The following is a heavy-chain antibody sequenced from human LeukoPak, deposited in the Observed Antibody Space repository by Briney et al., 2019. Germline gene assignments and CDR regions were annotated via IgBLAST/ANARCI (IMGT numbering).Heavy chain of an antibody. CDR1: GFTFSSYA. Sequence: PGGSLRLSCAASGFTFSSYAMSWVRQAPGKGLEWVSAISGSGGSTYYADSVKGRFTISRDNSKDTLYLQMNSLRAEDTAVYYCAKDKAAAERETDYWGQGTLVTVSS. V-gene: IGHV3-23*01. CDR3: AKDKAAAERETDY. CDR2: ISGSGGST. J-gene: IGHJ4*02. D-gene: IGHD6-13*01.